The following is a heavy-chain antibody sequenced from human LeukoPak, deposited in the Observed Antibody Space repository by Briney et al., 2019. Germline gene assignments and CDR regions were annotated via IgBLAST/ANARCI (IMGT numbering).Heavy chain of an antibody. V-gene: IGHV4-31*03. CDR3: ASPGRYYDSSGYGDPFDI. CDR1: GGSISSGGYY. CDR2: IYYSGST. D-gene: IGHD3-22*01. J-gene: IGHJ3*02. Sequence: PSETLSLTCTVSGGSISSGGYYWSWIRQHPGKGLEWIGYIYYSGSTYYNPSLKSRVTISVDTSKNQFSLKLSSVTAADTAVYYCASPGRYYDSSGYGDPFDIWGQGTMVTVSS.